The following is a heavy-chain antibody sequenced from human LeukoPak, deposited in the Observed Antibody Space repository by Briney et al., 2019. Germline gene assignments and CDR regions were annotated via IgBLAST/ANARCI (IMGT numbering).Heavy chain of an antibody. Sequence: PGGSLRLSCAASGFTFSSYAMSWVRQAPGKGLEWVSYISSSSSTIYYADSVKGRFTISRDNAKNSLYLQMNSLRAEDTAVYYCARDHEVAVAGTFDYWGQGTLVTVSS. V-gene: IGHV3-48*01. D-gene: IGHD6-19*01. CDR3: ARDHEVAVAGTFDY. J-gene: IGHJ4*02. CDR1: GFTFSSYA. CDR2: ISSSSSTI.